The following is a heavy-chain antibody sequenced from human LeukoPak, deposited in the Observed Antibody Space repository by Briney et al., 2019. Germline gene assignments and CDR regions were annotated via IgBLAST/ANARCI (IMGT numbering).Heavy chain of an antibody. V-gene: IGHV7-4-1*02. CDR3: ARTRLAAAGSFSH. CDR2: INTNTRNP. J-gene: IGHJ4*02. CDR1: GYIFTDYY. D-gene: IGHD6-13*01. Sequence: ASVKVSCKASGYIFTDYYIHWVRQAPGQGLEWMGWINTNTRNPTYARGFTGRFVFSLDTSVSTAYLQISSLKAEDTAVYYCARTRLAAAGSFSHWGQGTLVTVSS.